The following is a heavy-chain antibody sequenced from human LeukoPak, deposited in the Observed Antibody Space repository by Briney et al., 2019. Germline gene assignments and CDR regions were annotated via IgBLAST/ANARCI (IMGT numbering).Heavy chain of an antibody. CDR2: IIPILGIA. D-gene: IGHD5-18*01. V-gene: IGHV1-69*04. CDR1: GGTFSSYA. CDR3: ASAYSYIHFDY. Sequence: SVKVSCKASGGTFSSYAISWVRQAPGQGLEWMGRIIPILGIANYAQKFQGRVTITADKSTSTAYMELSSLRSEDTAMYYCASAYSYIHFDYWGQGTLVTVSS. J-gene: IGHJ4*02.